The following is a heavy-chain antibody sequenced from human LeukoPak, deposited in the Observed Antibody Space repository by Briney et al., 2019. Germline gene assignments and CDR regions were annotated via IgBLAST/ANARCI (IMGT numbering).Heavy chain of an antibody. CDR3: ASTTKYYYYYGMDV. CDR2: ISSSGSTI. V-gene: IGHV3-11*04. D-gene: IGHD1-1*01. CDR1: GFTFSDYY. Sequence: GESLRLSCAASGFTFSDYYMSWIRQAPGKGLEWVSYISSSGSTIYYADSVKGRFTISRDNAKNSLYLQMNSLRAEDTAVYYCASTTKYYYYYGMDVWGQGTTVTVSS. J-gene: IGHJ6*02.